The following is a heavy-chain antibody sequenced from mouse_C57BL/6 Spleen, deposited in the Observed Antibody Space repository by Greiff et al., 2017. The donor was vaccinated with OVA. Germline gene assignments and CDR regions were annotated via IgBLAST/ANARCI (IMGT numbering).Heavy chain of an antibody. V-gene: IGHV10-1*01. J-gene: IGHJ4*01. CDR3: VRQGYDYDYAMDY. CDR1: GFSFNTYA. Sequence: EVQVVESGGGLVQPKGSLKLSCAASGFSFNTYAMNWVRQAPGKGLEWVASIRSKSNNYATYYADAVKDRFTISRDDSESMLYLQMNNLKTEDTAMYYCVRQGYDYDYAMDYWGQGTSVTVSS. D-gene: IGHD2-4*01. CDR2: IRSKSNNYAT.